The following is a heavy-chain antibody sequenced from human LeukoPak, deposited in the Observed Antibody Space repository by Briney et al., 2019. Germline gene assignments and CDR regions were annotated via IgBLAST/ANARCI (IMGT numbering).Heavy chain of an antibody. CDR1: GGSISSGSYY. CDR2: IYTSGRT. V-gene: IGHV4-61*02. Sequence: SQTLSLTCTVSGGSISSGSYYWSWLRQPAGRGLEGIGRIYTSGRTNYNPSLKSRVTISEETSKKQFSLKLSSLTPADTAVYYCARDTVIAVAGTNPHYYYGMDVWGQGTTVTVSS. CDR3: ARDTVIAVAGTNPHYYYGMDV. J-gene: IGHJ6*02. D-gene: IGHD6-19*01.